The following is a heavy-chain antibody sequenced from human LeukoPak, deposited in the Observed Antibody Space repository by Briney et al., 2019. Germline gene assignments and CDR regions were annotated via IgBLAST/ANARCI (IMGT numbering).Heavy chain of an antibody. J-gene: IGHJ4*02. CDR2: INAGNGNT. CDR1: GYTFTSYA. Sequence: ASAKVSCKASGYTFTSYAMHWVRQAPGQRLEWMGWINAGNGNTKYSQKFQGRVTITRDTSASTAYMELSSLRSEDTAVYYCARGGVAAMVYYFDYWGQGTLVTVSS. V-gene: IGHV1-3*01. D-gene: IGHD5-18*01. CDR3: ARGGVAAMVYYFDY.